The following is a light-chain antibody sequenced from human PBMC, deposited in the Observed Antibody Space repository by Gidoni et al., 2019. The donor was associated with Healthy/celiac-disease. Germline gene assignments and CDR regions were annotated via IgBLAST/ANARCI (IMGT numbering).Light chain of an antibody. V-gene: IGKV1-39*01. J-gene: IGKJ1*01. Sequence: DIQMTQSPSSLSASVGDRVTITCRASQSISSYLNWYQQKPGKAPKLLIYAASSLQSGVPSRFSGSGSGTDFTLTISSLQPEDFATYYCQQSYSTSRTFGQLTEVEIK. CDR2: AAS. CDR1: QSISSY. CDR3: QQSYSTSRT.